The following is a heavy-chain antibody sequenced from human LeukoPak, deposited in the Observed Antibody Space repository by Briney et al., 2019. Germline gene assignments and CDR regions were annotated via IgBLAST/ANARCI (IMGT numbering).Heavy chain of an antibody. CDR3: TRGHYYGSGNYYYYFDY. J-gene: IGHJ4*02. CDR1: GGTFSSYA. Sequence: SVKVSCKASGGTFSSYAISWVRQAPGQGLEWMGGIIPIFGTANYAQKFQGRVTITADESTSTAYMELSSLRSEDTAVYYCTRGHYYGSGNYYYYFDYWGQGTLVTVSS. CDR2: IIPIFGTA. D-gene: IGHD3-10*01. V-gene: IGHV1-69*01.